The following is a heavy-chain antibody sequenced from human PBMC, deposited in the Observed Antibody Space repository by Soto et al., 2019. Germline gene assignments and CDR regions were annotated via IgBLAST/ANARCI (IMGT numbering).Heavy chain of an antibody. V-gene: IGHV2-5*08. CDR3: AHMIAAAGTWDY. J-gene: IGHJ4*02. D-gene: IGHD6-13*01. Sequence: TLSLTCTVSGGSVSSGSYYWSWIRQPPGKALEWLALIYWDDDKRYSPSLKSRLTITKDTSKNQVVLTMTNMDPVDTATYYCAHMIAAAGTWDYWGQGTLVTVSS. CDR1: GGSVSSGSYY. CDR2: IYWDDDK.